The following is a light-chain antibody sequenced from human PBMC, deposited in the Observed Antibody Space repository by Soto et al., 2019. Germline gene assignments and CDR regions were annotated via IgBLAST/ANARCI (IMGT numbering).Light chain of an antibody. J-gene: IGKJ5*01. CDR3: LQYDSYPVT. V-gene: IGKV1-17*01. CDR2: AAS. Sequence: DIQMTQSPSSLSVFVGDRVTITCRANQSISSYLNWYQQKPGRAPKRLIYAASSLQSGVPSRFSGSGSGTEFTLTINSLQLEDFATYYCLQYDSYPVTFGQGTRLEI. CDR1: QSISSY.